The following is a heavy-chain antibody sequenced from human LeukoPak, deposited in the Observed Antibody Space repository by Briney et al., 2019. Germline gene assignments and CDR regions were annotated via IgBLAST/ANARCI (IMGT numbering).Heavy chain of an antibody. V-gene: IGHV3-15*01. CDR1: GFIFPNDW. Sequence: PGGALRLTCAASGFIFPNDWMHWVRQAPGKGLEWVGCIKNKNSGRTTNYSAPVKGRFTISRDDSRNTLYLEMDSLKTDDTAIYYCVTDGALLPYYFTYWGQGTLVTVSS. CDR3: VTDGALLPYYFTY. CDR2: IKNKNSGRTT. D-gene: IGHD3-10*01. J-gene: IGHJ1*01.